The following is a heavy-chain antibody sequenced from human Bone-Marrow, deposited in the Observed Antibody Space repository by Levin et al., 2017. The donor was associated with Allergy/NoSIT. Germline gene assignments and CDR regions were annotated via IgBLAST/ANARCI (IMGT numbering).Heavy chain of an antibody. CDR3: ARDEDYYDNSGFPVGIVRYFQH. CDR2: INANNGNT. CDR1: GYTFTSYG. J-gene: IGHJ1*01. V-gene: IGHV1-18*01. D-gene: IGHD3-22*01. Sequence: EASVKVSCKASGYTFTSYGINWIRQAPGQGLEWMAWINANNGNTKYAQKVQGRVTTTTDTSTRTAYMELRSLRSDDTAVYFCARDEDYYDNSGFPVGIVRYFQHWGQGTLLTVSS.